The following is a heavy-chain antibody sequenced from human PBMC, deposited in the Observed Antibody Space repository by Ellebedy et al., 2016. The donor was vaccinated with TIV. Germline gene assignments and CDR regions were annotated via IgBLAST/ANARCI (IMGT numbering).Heavy chain of an antibody. Sequence: AASVKVSCKASGYIFTGYYMHWVRQAPGQGLEWMGWINPHSGDTKFAQKFQGRVTMTRDTSISTAYMELNRLRSDDTAVYYCARESHRNYDDVWGSYRYRPEIPNYWGQGTLVTVSS. CDR1: GYIFTGYY. CDR2: INPHSGDT. J-gene: IGHJ4*02. V-gene: IGHV1-2*02. D-gene: IGHD3-16*02. CDR3: ARESHRNYDDVWGSYRYRPEIPNY.